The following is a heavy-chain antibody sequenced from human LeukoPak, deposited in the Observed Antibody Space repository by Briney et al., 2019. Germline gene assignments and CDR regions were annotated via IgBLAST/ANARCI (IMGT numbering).Heavy chain of an antibody. CDR2: IYYSGST. D-gene: IGHD6-13*01. Sequence: SETLSLTCTVSGGSISSGGYSWSWIRQHPGTGLEWIGYIYYSGSTYYNPSLKSRVTISVDTSKNQFSLKLSSVTAADTAVYYCARVSRLYSSSWYDYAFDYWGQGTLVTVSS. V-gene: IGHV4-31*03. CDR1: GGSISSGGYS. CDR3: ARVSRLYSSSWYDYAFDY. J-gene: IGHJ4*02.